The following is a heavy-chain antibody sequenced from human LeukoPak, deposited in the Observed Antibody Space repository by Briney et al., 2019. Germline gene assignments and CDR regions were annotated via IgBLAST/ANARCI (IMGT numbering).Heavy chain of an antibody. V-gene: IGHV3-23*01. Sequence: GGSLRLSCAASGFTFSSYGMHWVRQAPGKGLEWVSTINANSGTTSYAASVRGRFTISRDNSKNTLYLQLNTLRAEDTAPYYCAKPISGGLAVTADWFDPWGQGTLVVVSS. CDR3: AKPISGGLAVTADWFDP. D-gene: IGHD6-19*01. J-gene: IGHJ5*01. CDR2: INANSGTT. CDR1: GFTFSSYG.